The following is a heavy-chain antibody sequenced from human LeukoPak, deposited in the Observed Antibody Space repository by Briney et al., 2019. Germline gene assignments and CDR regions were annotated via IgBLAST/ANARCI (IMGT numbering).Heavy chain of an antibody. CDR1: GFTFSSYA. Sequence: PGGSLRLSCAASGFTFSSYAMHWVRQAPGKGLEWVAVISYDGSNKYYADSVKGRFTISRDNSKNTLYLQMNSLRAEDTAVYYCARRENYYDSSGYYSHYFDYWGQGTLVTVSS. V-gene: IGHV3-30*14. CDR2: ISYDGSNK. D-gene: IGHD3-22*01. J-gene: IGHJ4*02. CDR3: ARRENYYDSSGYYSHYFDY.